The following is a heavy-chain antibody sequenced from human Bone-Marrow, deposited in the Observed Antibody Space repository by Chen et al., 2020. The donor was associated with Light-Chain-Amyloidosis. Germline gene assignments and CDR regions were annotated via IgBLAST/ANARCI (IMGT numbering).Heavy chain of an antibody. V-gene: IGHV3-9*01. CDR2: ISSNSGSI. CDR3: VKSLIPSRYLYHYYMDV. CDR1: GVTHNDYT. D-gene: IGHD1-1*01. J-gene: IGHJ6*03. Sequence: EVQLVEPGGGLVQPGGSLRLACAASGVTHNDYTQYVVRQGPGKGLEWVSGISSNSGSIGYADSVKGRFSISRDNAKNYLHLQMNSLRPEDTALYYCVKSLIPSRYLYHYYMDVWGKGTTVIVSS.